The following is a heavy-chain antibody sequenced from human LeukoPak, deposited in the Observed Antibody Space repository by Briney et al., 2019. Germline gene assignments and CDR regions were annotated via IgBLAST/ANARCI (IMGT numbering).Heavy chain of an antibody. CDR1: GYTFTSYY. Sequence: ASVTVSCKASGYTFTSYYMHWVRQAPGQGLEWMGIINPSGGSTSYAQKFQGRVTMTRDMSTSTAYMELRSLRSDDTAVYYCARDSGLVLYYMDVWGKGTTVTISS. D-gene: IGHD3-10*01. CDR3: ARDSGLVLYYMDV. J-gene: IGHJ6*03. CDR2: INPSGGST. V-gene: IGHV1-46*01.